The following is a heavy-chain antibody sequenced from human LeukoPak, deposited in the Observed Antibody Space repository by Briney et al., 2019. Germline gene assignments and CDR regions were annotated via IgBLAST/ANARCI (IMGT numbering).Heavy chain of an antibody. CDR1: GGTFSSYA. CDR3: ARARSFDFEYCVLDFSAEEVCDAFDI. D-gene: IGHD2/OR15-2a*01. J-gene: IGHJ3*02. CDR2: IIPIFGTA. V-gene: IGHV1-69*13. Sequence: SVKVSRKASGGTFSSYAISWVRQAPGQGLEWMGGIIPIFGTANYAQKFQGRVTITADESTSTAYMELSSLRSEDTAVYYCARARSFDFEYCVLDFSAEEVCDAFDIWGQGTMVTVSS.